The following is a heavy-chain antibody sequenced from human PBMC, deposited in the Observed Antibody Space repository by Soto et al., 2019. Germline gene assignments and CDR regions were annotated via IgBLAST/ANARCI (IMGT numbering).Heavy chain of an antibody. J-gene: IGHJ4*02. D-gene: IGHD1-7*01. V-gene: IGHV3-33*01. CDR1: GFTFSSYG. CDR3: ARAWVNYANFDY. Sequence: QVQLVESGGGVVQPGRSLRLSCAASGFTFSSYGMQWVHKAPGKGLEWVAVIWYDGSNKYYADSVKGRFTISRDNSKNTLYLQMNSLRAEDTAVYYCARAWVNYANFDYWGQGTLVTVSS. CDR2: IWYDGSNK.